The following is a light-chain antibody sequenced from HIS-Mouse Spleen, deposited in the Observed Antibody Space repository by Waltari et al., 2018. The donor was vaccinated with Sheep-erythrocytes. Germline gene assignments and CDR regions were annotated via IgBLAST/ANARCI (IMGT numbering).Light chain of an antibody. CDR3: AAWDDSLNGPV. Sequence: GQRVTISCSGSSSNIGSNTVNWYQQLPGTAPKLLIYSNNQRPSGVPDRFSGSKSGTSASLAIRGLQSEDEADYYCAAWDDSLNGPVFGGGTKLTVL. J-gene: IGLJ2*01. CDR2: SNN. V-gene: IGLV1-44*01. CDR1: SSNIGSNT.